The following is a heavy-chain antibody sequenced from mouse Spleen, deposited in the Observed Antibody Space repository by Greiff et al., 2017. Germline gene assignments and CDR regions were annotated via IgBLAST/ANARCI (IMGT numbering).Heavy chain of an antibody. Sequence: QVQLQQSGAELMKPGASVKLSCKATGYTFTGYWIEWVKQRPGHGLEWIGEILPGSGSTNYNEKFKSKATLTVDKSSSTAYMQLSSLTSEDSAVYYCARGTWFAYWGQGTLVTVSA. CDR3: ARGTWFAY. CDR2: ILPGSGST. J-gene: IGHJ3*01. V-gene: IGHV1-9*01. CDR1: GYTFTGYW.